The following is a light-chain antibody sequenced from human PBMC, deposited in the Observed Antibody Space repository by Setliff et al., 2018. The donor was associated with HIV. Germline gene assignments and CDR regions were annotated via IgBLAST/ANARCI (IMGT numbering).Light chain of an antibody. J-gene: IGLJ1*01. CDR1: SSSIGSND. CDR2: RNK. Sequence: QSVLTQPPSASGTPGQRVTISCSGSSSSIGSNDVSWFQQLPGTAPKLLIYRNKQRPSGVPDRFSGSKSGTSASLAISGLRSEDEGDYYCAAWDDSLSGYYVFGTGTKVTVL. V-gene: IGLV1-47*01. CDR3: AAWDDSLSGYYV.